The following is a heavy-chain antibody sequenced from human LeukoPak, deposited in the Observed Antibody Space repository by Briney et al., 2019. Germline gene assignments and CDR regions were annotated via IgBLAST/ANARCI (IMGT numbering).Heavy chain of an antibody. V-gene: IGHV1-18*01. CDR1: GYTFTNYG. CDR2: ISAYNGNT. CDR3: ARSPGLFTIAAAGHDY. Sequence: GASVKVSCKASGYTFTNYGISWVRQAPGQGLEWMGRISAYNGNTNYAQKLQGRVTMTTDTSTSTAYMELRSLRSDDTAVYYCARSPGLFTIAAAGHDYWGQGTLVTVSS. D-gene: IGHD6-13*01. J-gene: IGHJ4*02.